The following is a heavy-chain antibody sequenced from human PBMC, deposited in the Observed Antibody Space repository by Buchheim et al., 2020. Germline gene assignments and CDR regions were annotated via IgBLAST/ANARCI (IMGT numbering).Heavy chain of an antibody. CDR1: GGTFSSYA. CDR3: ARTDCSSTSCYRGWFDP. Sequence: QVQLVQSGAEVKKPGSSVKVSCKASGGTFSSYAISWVRQAPGQGLEWMGIINPSGGSTSYAQKFQGRVTMTRDTSTSTVYMELSSLRSEDTAVYYCARTDCSSTSCYRGWFDPWGQGTL. D-gene: IGHD2-2*01. J-gene: IGHJ5*02. CDR2: INPSGGST. V-gene: IGHV1-46*01.